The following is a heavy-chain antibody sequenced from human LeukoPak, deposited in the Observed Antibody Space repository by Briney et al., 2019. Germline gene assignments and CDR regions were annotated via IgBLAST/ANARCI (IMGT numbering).Heavy chain of an antibody. CDR3: ARSPPSTGYDRFDT. CDR1: GYMFTIYG. CDR2: ISAFNGNT. V-gene: IGHV1-18*03. Sequence: GASVKVSSKASGYMFTIYGISWVRHAPGQGLEWMGWISAFNGNTNYARNFQDSVTMTTDTSTSTAYMELTSLRSDDMAVYYCARSPPSTGYDRFDTWGQGTLVTVSS. J-gene: IGHJ4*02. D-gene: IGHD5-12*01.